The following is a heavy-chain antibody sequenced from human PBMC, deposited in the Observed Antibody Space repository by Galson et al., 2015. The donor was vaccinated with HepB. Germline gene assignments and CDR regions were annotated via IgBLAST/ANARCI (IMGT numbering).Heavy chain of an antibody. CDR3: ATTYGSGSYYNVWDDYYYYGMDV. Sequence: QSGAEVKKPGESLRISCKGSGYSFTSYWISWVRQMPGKGLEWMGRIDPSDSYTNYSPSFQGHVTISADKSISTAYLQWSSLKASDTAMYYCATTYGSGSYYNVWDDYYYYGMDVWGQGTTVTVSS. CDR2: IDPSDSYT. J-gene: IGHJ6*02. CDR1: GYSFTSYW. D-gene: IGHD3-10*01. V-gene: IGHV5-10-1*01.